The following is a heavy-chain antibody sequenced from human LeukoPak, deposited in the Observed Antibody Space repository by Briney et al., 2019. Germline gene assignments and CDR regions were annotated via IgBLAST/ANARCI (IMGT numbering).Heavy chain of an antibody. CDR2: IKQDGSEK. Sequence: GGSLRLSCAASGFTFSSYWMSWVRQAPGKGLEWVANIKQDGSEKYYVDSVKGRFTISRDNAKNSLYLQMNSLRAEGTAVYYCARVGGYYYDSSGYYWGAFDIWGQGTMVTVSS. CDR1: GFTFSSYW. J-gene: IGHJ3*02. D-gene: IGHD3-22*01. V-gene: IGHV3-7*01. CDR3: ARVGGYYYDSSGYYWGAFDI.